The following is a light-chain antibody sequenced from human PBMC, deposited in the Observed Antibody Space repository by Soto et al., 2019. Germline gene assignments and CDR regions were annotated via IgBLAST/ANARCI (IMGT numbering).Light chain of an antibody. CDR1: SSDVGGYNY. Sequence: QSALTQPASISGSPGQSITISCTGTSSDVGGYNYVSWYQQYPGKAPKLMIFDVSNRPSGVSDRFSGSKSGHTASLTISALQAEDEADYYCSSYTSSSTWVFGGGTKLTVL. CDR2: DVS. CDR3: SSYTSSSTWV. V-gene: IGLV2-14*03. J-gene: IGLJ3*02.